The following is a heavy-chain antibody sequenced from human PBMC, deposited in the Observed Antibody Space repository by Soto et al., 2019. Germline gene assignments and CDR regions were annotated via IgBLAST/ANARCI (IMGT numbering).Heavy chain of an antibody. D-gene: IGHD3-16*01. CDR2: ISYDGSNK. V-gene: IGHV3-30*18. CDR3: AKGRLGEFYFDY. J-gene: IGHJ4*02. CDR1: GFTFSSYG. Sequence: GGSLRLSCAASGFTFSSYGMHWVRQAPGKGLEWVAVISYDGSNKYYADSVKGRFTISRDNSKNTLYLQMNSLRAEDTAVYYCAKGRLGEFYFDYWGQGTLVTVSS.